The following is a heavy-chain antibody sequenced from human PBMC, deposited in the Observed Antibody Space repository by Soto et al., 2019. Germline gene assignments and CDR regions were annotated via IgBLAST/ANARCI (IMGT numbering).Heavy chain of an antibody. CDR3: ARDPGFGFGYSYAFAMDV. V-gene: IGHV1-18*01. CDR1: GYTFSNYG. D-gene: IGHD5-18*01. J-gene: IGHJ6*02. CDR2: ISGYNGNT. Sequence: ASVKVSCKASGYTFSNYGISWVRQGPGQGLEWMGWISGYNGNTHYEEKVQDRIKMTTDTSTSTTYLELRSLRSDDTAVYFCARDPGFGFGYSYAFAMDVWGQGTTVTISS.